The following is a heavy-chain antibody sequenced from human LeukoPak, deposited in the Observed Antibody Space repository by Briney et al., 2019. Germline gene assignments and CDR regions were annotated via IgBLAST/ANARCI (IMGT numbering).Heavy chain of an antibody. CDR3: ARADYYDSSGYYRGDAFDI. CDR1: GGSISSGSYY. CDR2: IYTSGST. J-gene: IGHJ3*02. Sequence: SETLSLTCTVSGGSISSGSYYWSWIRQPAGKGLEWIGRIYTSGSTNYDPSLKSRVTISVDTSKNQFSLKLSSVTAADTAVYYCARADYYDSSGYYRGDAFDIWGQGTMVTVSS. V-gene: IGHV4-61*02. D-gene: IGHD3-22*01.